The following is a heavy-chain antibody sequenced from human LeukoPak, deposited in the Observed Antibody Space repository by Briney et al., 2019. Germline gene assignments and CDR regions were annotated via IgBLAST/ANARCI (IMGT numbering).Heavy chain of an antibody. CDR3: ARGSNYGGNSGMDY. CDR1: GYTFTSYG. V-gene: IGHV1-18*01. Sequence: ASVKVSCKASGYTFTSYGISWVRQAPGQGLEWMGWISAYNGNTNYARKLQGRVTMTRNTSISTAYMQLSSLRSEDTVVYYCARGSNYGGNSGMDYWGQGTLVTVSS. J-gene: IGHJ4*02. D-gene: IGHD4-23*01. CDR2: ISAYNGNT.